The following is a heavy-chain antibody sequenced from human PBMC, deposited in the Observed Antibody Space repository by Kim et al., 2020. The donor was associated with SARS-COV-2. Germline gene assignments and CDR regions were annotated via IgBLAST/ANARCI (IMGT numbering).Heavy chain of an antibody. V-gene: IGHV3-30*02. Sequence: ADSVKGRFTISRDNSKNTLYLQMNSLRPEDTAVYYCAKDGVARGFYYFDYWGQGTLVTVSS. CDR3: AKDGVARGFYYFDY. J-gene: IGHJ4*02. D-gene: IGHD3-10*01.